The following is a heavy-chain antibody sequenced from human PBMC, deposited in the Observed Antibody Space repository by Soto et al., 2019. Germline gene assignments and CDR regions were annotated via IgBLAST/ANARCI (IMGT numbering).Heavy chain of an antibody. CDR1: GFTFSSYA. D-gene: IGHD3-3*01. J-gene: IGHJ4*02. CDR3: TKSRIFGVVIANNFDY. Sequence: PGWSLRLSCSASGFTFSSYAMHWVRQAPGKGLEYVSAISSNGGSTYYADSVKGRFTISRDNSKNTLYLQMSSLRAEDTAVYYCTKSRIFGVVIANNFDYWGQGTLVTASS. CDR2: ISSNGGST. V-gene: IGHV3-64D*06.